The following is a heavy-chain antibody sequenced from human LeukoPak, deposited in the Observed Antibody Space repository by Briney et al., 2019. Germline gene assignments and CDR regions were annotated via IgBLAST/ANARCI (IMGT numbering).Heavy chain of an antibody. J-gene: IGHJ4*02. V-gene: IGHV4-4*09. CDR3: ARTVGLVDPTFDY. Sequence: SETLSLTCTVSGGSISSYYWSWIRQPPGKGLEWIGYIYTSGSTNYNPSLKSRVTISVDTSKNQFSLKLSSVTAADTAVYYCARTVGLVDPTFDYWGQGTPVTVSS. D-gene: IGHD2-15*01. CDR2: IYTSGST. CDR1: GGSISSYY.